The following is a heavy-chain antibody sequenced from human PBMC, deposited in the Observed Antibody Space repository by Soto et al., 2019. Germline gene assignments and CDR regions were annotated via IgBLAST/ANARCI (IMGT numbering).Heavy chain of an antibody. J-gene: IGHJ5*02. V-gene: IGHV1-18*04. CDR2: ISAYNANT. CDR1: GYTFTSYS. Sequence: QVQLVQSGAEVKKTGASVKVSCKTSGYTFTSYSITWVRQAPGQGLEWMGRISAYNANTHYAQNLQGRVTITTDTSTSTAYMDLRSLRSDDTAVYYCARIQYTWFDPWGQGTLVTVSS. CDR3: ARIQYTWFDP.